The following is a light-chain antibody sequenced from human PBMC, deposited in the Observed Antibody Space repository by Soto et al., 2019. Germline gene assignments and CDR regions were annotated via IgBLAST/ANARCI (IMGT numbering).Light chain of an antibody. V-gene: IGKV1-33*01. CDR2: DAS. Sequence: DIQMTQSPSSLSASVGDRVTITCQASQDISTYLKWYQQKPGKAPKLLIYDASNLETGVPSRFSGSGSGTDFTFTISSLQPEDISTYYCQQYDNLPITFGQGTRLEIK. J-gene: IGKJ5*01. CDR3: QQYDNLPIT. CDR1: QDISTY.